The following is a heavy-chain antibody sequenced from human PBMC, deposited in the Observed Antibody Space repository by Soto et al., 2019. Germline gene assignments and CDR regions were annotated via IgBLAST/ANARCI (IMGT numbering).Heavy chain of an antibody. J-gene: IGHJ4*02. CDR1: GFIFSSYE. CDR2: ISSGGSSI. CDR3: ARDARAAITMVRGVIILPGPYFDY. D-gene: IGHD3-10*01. Sequence: EVQLVESGGDLVQPGGSLRLSCATSGFIFSSYEMNWVRQAPGKGLEWVSYISSGGSSIYYADSVKGRFTISRDNSKNTLYLQMNSLRAEDTAVYYCARDARAAITMVRGVIILPGPYFDYWGQGTLVTVSS. V-gene: IGHV3-48*03.